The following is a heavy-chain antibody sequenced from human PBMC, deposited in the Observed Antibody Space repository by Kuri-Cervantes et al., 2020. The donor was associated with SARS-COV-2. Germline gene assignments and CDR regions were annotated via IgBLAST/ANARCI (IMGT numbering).Heavy chain of an antibody. CDR1: GGSFSGYY. V-gene: IGHV4-34*01. CDR2: INHSGST. CDR3: ARVIKGRIQLRYYYYMDV. J-gene: IGHJ6*03. D-gene: IGHD5-18*01. Sequence: GSLRLSCAVYGGSFSGYYWSWIRQPPGKGLEWIGEINHSGSTNYNPSLKSRVTMSVDTSKNQFSLKLSSVTAADTAVYYCARVIKGRIQLRYYYYMDVWGKGTTVTVSS.